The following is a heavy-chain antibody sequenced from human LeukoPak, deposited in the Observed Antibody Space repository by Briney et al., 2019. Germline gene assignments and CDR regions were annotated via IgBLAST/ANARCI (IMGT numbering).Heavy chain of an antibody. J-gene: IGHJ4*02. CDR3: ARVGYDFWSGYYNPYYFDY. V-gene: IGHV3-7*01. Sequence: GGSLRLSCAASGLTFSSYWMSWVRQAPGKGLEWVANIKQDGSEKYYVDSVKGRFTISRANAKNSLYLQMNSLRAEDTAVYYCARVGYDFWSGYYNPYYFDYWGQGTLVTVSS. CDR2: IKQDGSEK. D-gene: IGHD3-3*01. CDR1: GLTFSSYW.